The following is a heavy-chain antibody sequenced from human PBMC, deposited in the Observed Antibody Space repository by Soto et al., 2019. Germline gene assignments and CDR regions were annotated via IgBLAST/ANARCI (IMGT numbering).Heavy chain of an antibody. CDR1: GFTFSSYA. Sequence: GGSLRLSCAASGFTFSSYAMHWVRQAPGKGLEWVAVISYDGSNKYYADSVKGRFTISRDNSKNTLYLQMKSLRAEDTAVYYCARGGANSGPTLYSYYGMDVWGPGTKVTV. J-gene: IGHJ6*02. CDR3: ARGGANSGPTLYSYYGMDV. D-gene: IGHD1-7*01. CDR2: ISYDGSNK. V-gene: IGHV3-30-3*01.